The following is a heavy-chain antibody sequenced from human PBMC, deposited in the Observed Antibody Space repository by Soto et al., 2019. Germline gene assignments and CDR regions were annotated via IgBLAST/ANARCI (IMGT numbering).Heavy chain of an antibody. Sequence: QVQLVQSGAEVKKPGSSVKVSCKASGGTFSSYAISWVRQAPGQGLEWMGGIIPIFGTANYAQKFQGRVTITADESTSTAYMELSSLRSEDTAVYYCAIGEEGNYYDSSGYYYPFDYWGQGTLVTVSS. J-gene: IGHJ4*02. CDR1: GGTFSSYA. CDR2: IIPIFGTA. D-gene: IGHD3-22*01. CDR3: AIGEEGNYYDSSGYYYPFDY. V-gene: IGHV1-69*01.